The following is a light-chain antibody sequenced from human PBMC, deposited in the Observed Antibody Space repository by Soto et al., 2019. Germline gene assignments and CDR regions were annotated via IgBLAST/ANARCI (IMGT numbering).Light chain of an antibody. CDR1: QGISSY. V-gene: IGKV1-9*01. CDR2: AAS. J-gene: IGKJ3*01. Sequence: DIQLTQSPSFLSASVGDRVTITCRASQGISSYLAWYQQKPGKAPKLLIYAASTLQSGVPSRFSGSGSGTEFTLTIISLQPEDFATYYCQQRNSYPLVTFGPGTKVDLK. CDR3: QQRNSYPLVT.